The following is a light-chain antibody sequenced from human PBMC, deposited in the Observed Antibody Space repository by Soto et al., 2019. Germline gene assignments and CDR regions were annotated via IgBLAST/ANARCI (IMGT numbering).Light chain of an antibody. Sequence: EIVLTQSPATLSLSPGERATLSCRASQSVSRYLAWYQQKPGQAPRLLIYDASNRATGIPARFSGSGSGTDFTLTISSLEPEDFAVYYCQKYSSVPVFGPGTKVEIK. CDR2: DAS. V-gene: IGKV3-11*01. J-gene: IGKJ3*01. CDR3: QKYSSVPV. CDR1: QSVSRY.